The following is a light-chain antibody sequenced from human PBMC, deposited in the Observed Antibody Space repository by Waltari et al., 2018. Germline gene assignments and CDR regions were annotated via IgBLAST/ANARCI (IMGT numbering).Light chain of an antibody. CDR3: QSYDPSLSVV. CDR2: GVN. J-gene: IGLJ2*01. CDR1: GSNIGAGSD. V-gene: IGLV1-40*01. Sequence: QSVLTQPPSVSGAPGQRVAISCTGSGSNIGAGSDVHWYQQHPGKAPKLLIYGVNNRPLGVPDRFSGSQFGTSASLAITGLQAEDEADYYCQSYDPSLSVVFGGGTKLTVL.